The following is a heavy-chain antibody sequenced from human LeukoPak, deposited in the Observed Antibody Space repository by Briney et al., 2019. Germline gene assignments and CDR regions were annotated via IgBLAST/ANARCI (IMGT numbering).Heavy chain of an antibody. D-gene: IGHD6-19*01. V-gene: IGHV4-34*01. CDR2: RNHRGSS. CDR3: ARGSGSYSGAADY. CDR1: GSSFTGYY. Sequence: PSETLSLTCSVHGSSFTGYYWSWIRQPPGKGLEWIGERNHRGSSYFNPSFESRVTISLDTSRKQFSLYLTSVTAADTAFYYCARGSGSYSGAADYWGQGTLVTVCS. J-gene: IGHJ4*02.